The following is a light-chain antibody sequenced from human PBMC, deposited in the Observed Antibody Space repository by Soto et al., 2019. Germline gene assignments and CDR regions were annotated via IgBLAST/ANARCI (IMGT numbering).Light chain of an antibody. CDR3: LQDYDYPRT. CDR1: QGIRDD. J-gene: IGKJ1*01. Sequence: AIQMTQSPSSLSASIGDRVTITCRASQGIRDDLGWYQQKPGKAPELLIYSTSTLQSGVPSRFSGSGSGTDFTLTISSLQPEDFATYYCLQDYDYPRTFGQGTKVEIK. CDR2: STS. V-gene: IGKV1-6*01.